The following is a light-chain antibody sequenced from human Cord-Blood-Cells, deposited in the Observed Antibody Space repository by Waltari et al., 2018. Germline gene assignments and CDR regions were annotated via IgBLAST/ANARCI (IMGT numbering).Light chain of an antibody. Sequence: SYELTQPSSVSVSPGQTARITYSGDVLAKKYARWFQQKPGQAPVLVIYKDSERPSGIPERFSGSSSGTTFTLTISGAQVEDEADYYCYSAADNNCVFGGGTKLTVL. J-gene: IGLJ3*02. CDR1: VLAKKY. CDR3: YSAADNNCV. V-gene: IGLV3-27*01. CDR2: KDS.